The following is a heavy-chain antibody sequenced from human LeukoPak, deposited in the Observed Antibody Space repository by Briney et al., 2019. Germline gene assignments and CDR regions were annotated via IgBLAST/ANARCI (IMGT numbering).Heavy chain of an antibody. CDR2: ISYDGSNK. CDR3: LRSVYSSGWTEFDY. Sequence: GGSLRLSCAASGFTFSSYGMHWVRQAPGKGLEWVAVISYDGSNKYYADSVKGRFTISRDNSKNTLYLQVNSLRAEDTAVYYCLRSVYSSGWTEFDYWGQGTLVTVSS. CDR1: GFTFSSYG. D-gene: IGHD6-19*01. J-gene: IGHJ4*02. V-gene: IGHV3-30*03.